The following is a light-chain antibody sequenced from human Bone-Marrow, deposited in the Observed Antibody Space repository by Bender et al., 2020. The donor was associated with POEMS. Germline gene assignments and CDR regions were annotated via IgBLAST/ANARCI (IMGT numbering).Light chain of an antibody. Sequence: QSALTQPPSTSGTPGQRVTISCSGSSSNLGNNFVYWYQQLPGTAPKVLIYRSNQRPSGVPDRFSGSKSGYTASLTISGLQAEDEADYYCCSYAGGSTRVVFGGGTKLTVL. CDR1: SSNLGNNF. J-gene: IGLJ2*01. CDR3: CSYAGGSTRVV. CDR2: RSN. V-gene: IGLV1-47*01.